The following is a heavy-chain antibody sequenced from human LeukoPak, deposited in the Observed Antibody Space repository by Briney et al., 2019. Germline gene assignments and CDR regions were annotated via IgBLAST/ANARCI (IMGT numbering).Heavy chain of an antibody. CDR2: ISYDGRNK. V-gene: IGHV3-30*18. D-gene: IGHD2-15*01. CDR3: AKFETPWGSSVVAAYFDY. CDR1: GFTFNNHD. J-gene: IGHJ4*02. Sequence: PGGSLRLSCAASGFTFNNHDMHWVRQAPGKGLEWVAGISYDGRNKYYADSVKGRFTISRDNSKNTLNLQMNSLRTEDTAVYYCAKFETPWGSSVVAAYFDYWGQGTLVTVSS.